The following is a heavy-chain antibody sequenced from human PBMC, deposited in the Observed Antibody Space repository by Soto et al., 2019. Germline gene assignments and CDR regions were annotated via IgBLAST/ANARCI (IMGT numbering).Heavy chain of an antibody. Sequence: GGSLRLSCAASGFTFSSYAMHWVRQAPGKGLEWVAVISYDGSNKYYADSVKGRFTISRDNSKNTLYLQMNSLRAEDTAVYYCAKDWYYDFWSGYYAWGQGTLVTVSS. CDR1: GFTFSSYA. CDR2: ISYDGSNK. J-gene: IGHJ5*02. CDR3: AKDWYYDFWSGYYA. D-gene: IGHD3-3*01. V-gene: IGHV3-30*04.